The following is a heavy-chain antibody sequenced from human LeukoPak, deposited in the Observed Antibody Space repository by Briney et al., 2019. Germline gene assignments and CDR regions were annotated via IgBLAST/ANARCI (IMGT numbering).Heavy chain of an antibody. CDR3: ARGVPGYYYGSGSYRLLGYNWFDP. D-gene: IGHD3-10*01. Sequence: SVKVSCKASGGTFSSYAISWVRQAPGQGLEWMGGIIPIFGTANYAQKFQGRVTITADKSTSTAYMELSSLRSDDTAVYYCARGVPGYYYGSGSYRLLGYNWFDPWGQGTLVTVSS. CDR2: IIPIFGTA. J-gene: IGHJ5*02. V-gene: IGHV1-69*06. CDR1: GGTFSSYA.